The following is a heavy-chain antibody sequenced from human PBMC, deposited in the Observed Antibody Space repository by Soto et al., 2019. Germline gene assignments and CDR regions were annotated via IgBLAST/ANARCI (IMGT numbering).Heavy chain of an antibody. Sequence: QVQLVQSGAEVEKPGSSVKVSCKVSGGTFSAYAISWVRQAPGQGLEWMGGIIPIFDTVNYAQKFQGRVTITADESTTTAYMELSSLRSEDSAMYYCARSIYSGYLYGLDVWGQGTTVTVSS. D-gene: IGHD5-12*01. CDR3: ARSIYSGYLYGLDV. V-gene: IGHV1-69*12. CDR1: GGTFSAYA. CDR2: IIPIFDTV. J-gene: IGHJ6*02.